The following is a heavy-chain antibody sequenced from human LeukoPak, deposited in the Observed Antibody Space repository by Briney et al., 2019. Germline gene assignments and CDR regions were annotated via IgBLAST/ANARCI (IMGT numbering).Heavy chain of an antibody. Sequence: GGSRRLSCAASGFTFSSYSMNWVRQAPGKGLEWVSSISSSSSYIYYADSVKGRFTISRDNAKNSLYLQMNSLRAEDTAVYYCARDTFSGYANDAFDIWDQGTMVTVSS. CDR1: GFTFSSYS. V-gene: IGHV3-21*01. CDR3: ARDTFSGYANDAFDI. D-gene: IGHD5-12*01. J-gene: IGHJ3*02. CDR2: ISSSSSYI.